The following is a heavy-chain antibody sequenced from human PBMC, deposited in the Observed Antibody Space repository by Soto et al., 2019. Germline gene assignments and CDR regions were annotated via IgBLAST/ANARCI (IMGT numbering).Heavy chain of an antibody. Sequence: GGSLRLSCAAFGLNLTRYSMNLVRPAPGKGLEWVSSISSTTNYIYYGDSMKGRFTISRDNAKNSLYLEMNSLRAEDTAVYYCARESEDLTSNFDYWGQGNLVTVSS. V-gene: IGHV3-21*06. J-gene: IGHJ4*02. CDR3: ARESEDLTSNFDY. CDR1: GLNLTRYS. CDR2: ISSTTNYI.